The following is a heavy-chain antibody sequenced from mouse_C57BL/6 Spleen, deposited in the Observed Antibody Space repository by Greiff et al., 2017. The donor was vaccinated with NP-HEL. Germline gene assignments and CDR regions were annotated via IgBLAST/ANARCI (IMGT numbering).Heavy chain of an antibody. CDR1: GYAFSSSW. J-gene: IGHJ4*01. CDR3: ARPVALDYYAMGC. V-gene: IGHV1-82*01. D-gene: IGHD1-1*01. CDR2: IYPGDGDT. Sequence: VQLQQSGPELVKPGASVKISCKASGYAFSSSWMNWVKQRPGKGLEWIGRIYPGDGDTNYNGKFKGKATLTADKSSSTAYMQLSSLTSEDSAVYYCARPVALDYYAMGCWGQGTSVTVSS.